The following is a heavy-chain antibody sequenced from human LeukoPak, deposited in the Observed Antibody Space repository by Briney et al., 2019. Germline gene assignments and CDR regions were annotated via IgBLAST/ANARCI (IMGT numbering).Heavy chain of an antibody. CDR2: ISGSGGLA. CDR3: AKSGLCVDRTCYFGALYYYYYMDV. D-gene: IGHD2-15*01. J-gene: IGHJ6*03. CDR1: GFTFDTSA. V-gene: IGHV3-23*01. Sequence: GGSLRLSCSASGFTFDTSALSWVRQAPGRGLEWVSSISGSGGLAYHADSVKGRFTISRDESKNTLYLQMNSLRDEDTATYYCAKSGLCVDRTCYFGALYYYYYMDVWSKGTTVTVSS.